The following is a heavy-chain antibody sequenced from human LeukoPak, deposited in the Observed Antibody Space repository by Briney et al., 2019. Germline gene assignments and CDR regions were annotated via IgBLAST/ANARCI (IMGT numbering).Heavy chain of an antibody. CDR3: AKDGVMAGHYLDY. V-gene: IGHV3-23*01. D-gene: IGHD5-24*01. CDR1: GFTFSTYD. J-gene: IGHJ4*02. CDR2: ISGNGGST. Sequence: QPGGSLRLSCAASGFTFSTYDMSWVRQAPGKGLEWVAVISGNGGSTHYADSVKGRFTIYRDNSKNTLYLQMNSLRAEDTAVYYCAKDGVMAGHYLDYWGQGTLVTVSS.